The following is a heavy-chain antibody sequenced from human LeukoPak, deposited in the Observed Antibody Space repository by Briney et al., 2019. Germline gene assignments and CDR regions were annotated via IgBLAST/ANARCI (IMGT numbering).Heavy chain of an antibody. CDR2: ISGRSYSM. CDR3: VRGKRRFDY. CDR1: GFSFNESY. V-gene: IGHV3-11*01. Sequence: GGSLRLSCAASGFSFNESYMTWIRQAPGKGLEWVAYISGRSYSMYYADSVKGRFNISRDNSLNSLFLHMSSLRVDDTAEYYCVRGKRRFDYWGQGTLVTVSS. J-gene: IGHJ4*02.